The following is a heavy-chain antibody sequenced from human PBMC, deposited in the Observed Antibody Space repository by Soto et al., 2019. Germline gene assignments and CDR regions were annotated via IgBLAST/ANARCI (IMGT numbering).Heavy chain of an antibody. CDR2: IYYSGST. D-gene: IGHD1-1*01. CDR1: GGSISSGGYY. J-gene: IGHJ6*02. CDR3: ARGPPWVLYGMDV. Sequence: SETLSLTCTVSGGSISSGGYYWSWIRQHPGKGLEWIGYIYYSGSTYYNPSLKSRVTISVDTSKNQFSLKLSSVTAADTAVYYCARGPPWVLYGMDVWGQGITVTVSS. V-gene: IGHV4-31*03.